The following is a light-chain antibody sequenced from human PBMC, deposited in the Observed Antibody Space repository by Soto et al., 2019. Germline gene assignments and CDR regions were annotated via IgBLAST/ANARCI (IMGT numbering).Light chain of an antibody. CDR1: QSVDSN. J-gene: IGKJ1*01. CDR3: QQYNNWPRT. Sequence: EILMTQSPATLSVSTGERATLSCRASQSVDSNLAWYQQKPGQAPRLLIYGASTRATGISARFSGSGSGTEFTLTISSLQSEDFGVYYCQQYNNWPRTFGQGTKVDI. CDR2: GAS. V-gene: IGKV3-15*01.